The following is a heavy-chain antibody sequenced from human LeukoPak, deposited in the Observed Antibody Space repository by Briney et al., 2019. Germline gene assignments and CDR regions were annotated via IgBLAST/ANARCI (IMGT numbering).Heavy chain of an antibody. Sequence: ASVNVSCKASGYTFTGYYMHWVRQAPGQGLEWMGWSNPNSGGTNYAQKFQGRVTMTRDTSISTASLEMSRLRSDDTAVYYCARDPSPLWFGELQNYFDYWGQETLVTVSS. CDR1: GYTFTGYY. CDR2: SNPNSGGT. V-gene: IGHV1-2*02. CDR3: ARDPSPLWFGELQNYFDY. J-gene: IGHJ4*02. D-gene: IGHD3-10*01.